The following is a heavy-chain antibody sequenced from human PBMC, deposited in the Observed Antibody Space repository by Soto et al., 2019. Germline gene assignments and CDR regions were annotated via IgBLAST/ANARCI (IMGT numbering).Heavy chain of an antibody. V-gene: IGHV3-23*01. J-gene: IGHJ4*02. CDR2: ISGSGGST. CDR3: AKVRQENIVVVIAIAYFDY. CDR1: GFTFSSYA. Sequence: GESLKISCAASGFTFSSYAMSWVRQAPGKGLEWVSAISGSGGSTYYADSVKGRFTISRDNSKNTLYLQMNSLRAEDTAVYYCAKVRQENIVVVIAIAYFDYWGQGTLVTVSS. D-gene: IGHD2-21*01.